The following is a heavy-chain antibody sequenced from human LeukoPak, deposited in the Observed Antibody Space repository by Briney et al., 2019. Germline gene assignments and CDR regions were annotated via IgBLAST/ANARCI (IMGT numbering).Heavy chain of an antibody. CDR3: ATPPLYCSSTSCHLVY. CDR2: INPSGGST. Sequence: ASVKVSCKASGYTFTSYYMHWVRQAPGQGLEWMGIINPSGGSTSYAQKFQGRVTMTRDTSTSTVYMELSSLRSEDTAVYYCATPPLYCSSTSCHLVYWGQGTLVTVSS. J-gene: IGHJ4*02. CDR1: GYTFTSYY. V-gene: IGHV1-46*01. D-gene: IGHD2-2*01.